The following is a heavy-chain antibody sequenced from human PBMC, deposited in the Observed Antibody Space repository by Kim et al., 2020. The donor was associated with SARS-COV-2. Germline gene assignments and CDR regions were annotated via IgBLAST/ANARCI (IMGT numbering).Heavy chain of an antibody. Sequence: GGSLRLSCAASDFTFSNYAMTWVRQAPGKGLEWVSIIYGTGRIAHYADSAKGRFTTSRDNSKNMLYLHMDSLRAEDTAVYYCARVLYRGNIGYDFAYYYGTDVWGQGTTVTVSS. V-gene: IGHV3-23*03. CDR1: DFTFSNYA. J-gene: IGHJ6*02. CDR2: IYGTGRIA. D-gene: IGHD5-12*01. CDR3: ARVLYRGNIGYDFAYYYGTDV.